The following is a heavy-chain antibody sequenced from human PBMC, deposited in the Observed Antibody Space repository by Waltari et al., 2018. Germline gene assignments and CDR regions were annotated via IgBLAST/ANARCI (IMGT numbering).Heavy chain of an antibody. Sequence: EVQLVESGGGLVQPGGSLRLYCEASGVTFSSYWIHWVRQAPGKGLVWVSRINSDGSSTSYADSVKGRFTISRDNAKNTLYLQMNSLRAEDTAVYYCAREGCSSTSCYFAYWGQGTLVTVSS. J-gene: IGHJ4*02. D-gene: IGHD2-2*01. CDR2: INSDGSST. CDR1: GVTFSSYW. CDR3: AREGCSSTSCYFAY. V-gene: IGHV3-74*01.